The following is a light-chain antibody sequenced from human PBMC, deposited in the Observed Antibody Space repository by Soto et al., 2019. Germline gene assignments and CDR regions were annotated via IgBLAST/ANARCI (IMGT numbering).Light chain of an antibody. J-gene: IGKJ1*01. CDR3: QQYNTYWT. V-gene: IGKV1-5*01. CDR1: QSIRNW. CDR2: DAS. Sequence: DIRMTQSPSTLSASVGDRVTITCRASQSIRNWLAWYQQQPGKAPKLLIYDASSLESGVPSRFSGSGSGTEFTLTISSLQPDDFATYYCQQYNTYWTFGQGTKV.